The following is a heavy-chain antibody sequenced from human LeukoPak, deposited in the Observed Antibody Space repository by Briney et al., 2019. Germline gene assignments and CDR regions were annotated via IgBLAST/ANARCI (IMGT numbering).Heavy chain of an antibody. V-gene: IGHV4-4*02. J-gene: IGHJ4*02. CDR3: ARAGGGTYYFDF. Sequence: SGTLSLTCAVSGDSINSSNSWNWVRQPPGQGLEWIAEIYHSGNTNYNPSLKSRVTISLDKSKNQSSLKLTSVTAADTAVYFCARAGGGTYYFDFWGQGTLVTVSS. CDR2: IYHSGNT. D-gene: IGHD1-26*01. CDR1: GDSINSSNS.